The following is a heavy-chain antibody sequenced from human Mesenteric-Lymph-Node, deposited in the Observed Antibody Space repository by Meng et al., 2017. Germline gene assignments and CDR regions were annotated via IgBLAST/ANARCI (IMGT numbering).Heavy chain of an antibody. CDR3: AGDAPYDILTGYYWGEYYFDY. CDR2: ISGSGGST. V-gene: IGHV3-23*01. D-gene: IGHD3-9*01. CDR1: GFTFSSYA. Sequence: GESLKISCAASGFTFSSYAMIWVRQAPGKGLEWVSAISGSGGSTYYADSVKGRFTISRDNYMVYLQMNSLRAGDTAVYYCAGDAPYDILTGYYWGEYYFDYWGQGTLVTVSS. J-gene: IGHJ4*02.